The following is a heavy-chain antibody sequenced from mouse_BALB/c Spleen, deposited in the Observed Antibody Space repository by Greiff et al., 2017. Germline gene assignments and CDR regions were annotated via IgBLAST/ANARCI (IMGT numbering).Heavy chain of an antibody. D-gene: IGHD1-1*01. Sequence: EVQVVESGPSLVKPSQTLSLTCSVTGDSITSGYWNWIRKFPGNKLEYMGYISYSGSTYYNPSLKSRISITRDTSKNQYYLQLNSVTTEDTATYYCARSYYGSSYGFAYWGQGTLVTVSA. V-gene: IGHV3-8*02. CDR1: GDSITSGY. J-gene: IGHJ3*01. CDR2: ISYSGST. CDR3: ARSYYGSSYGFAY.